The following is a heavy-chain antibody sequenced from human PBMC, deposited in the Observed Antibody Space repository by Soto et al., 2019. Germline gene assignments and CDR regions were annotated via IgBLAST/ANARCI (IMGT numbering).Heavy chain of an antibody. V-gene: IGHV4-4*02. CDR3: ARLEGLATISYYFDF. D-gene: IGHD3-9*01. CDR2: IYHRGST. J-gene: IGHJ4*02. CDR1: GDSISSSNW. Sequence: SETLSLTCAVSGDSISSSNWWTWVRQPPGKGLEWIGSIYHRGSTNYNPSLQTRVTISLDKSKSQFSLKLNSVTAADSAVYFCARLEGLATISYYFDFWGQGALVTVSS.